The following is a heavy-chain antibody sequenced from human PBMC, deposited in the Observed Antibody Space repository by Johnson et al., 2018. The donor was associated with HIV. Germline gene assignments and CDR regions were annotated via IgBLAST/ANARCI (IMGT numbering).Heavy chain of an antibody. CDR2: ISHDAAER. J-gene: IGHJ3*01. CDR1: GFTFSDYA. D-gene: IGHD3-22*01. CDR3: VREGYDTSGYAFDV. V-gene: IGHV3-30-3*01. Sequence: QVQLVESGGGVVQPGKSLRLSCTASGFTFSDYAIHWVRQAPGKGLEWVAIISHDAAERYHSDSVRGRFIISRDTSKNTAYLQMNSLRRGDTAIYYCVREGYDTSGYAFDVWGQGTVVTVSS.